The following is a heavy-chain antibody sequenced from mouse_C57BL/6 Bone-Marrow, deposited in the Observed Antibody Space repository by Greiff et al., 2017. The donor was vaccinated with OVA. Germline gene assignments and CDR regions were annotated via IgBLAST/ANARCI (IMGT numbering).Heavy chain of an antibody. CDR2: INPSSGYT. CDR3: ARFYYGSSCQSYWYFDV. Sequence: VKLMESGAELAKPGASVKLSCKASGYTFTSYWMHWVKQRPGQGLEWIGYINPSSGYTKYNQKFKDKATLTADKSSSTAYMQLSSLTYEDSAVYYCARFYYGSSCQSYWYFDVWGTGTTVTVSA. V-gene: IGHV1-7*01. D-gene: IGHD1-1*01. J-gene: IGHJ1*03. CDR1: GYTFTSYW.